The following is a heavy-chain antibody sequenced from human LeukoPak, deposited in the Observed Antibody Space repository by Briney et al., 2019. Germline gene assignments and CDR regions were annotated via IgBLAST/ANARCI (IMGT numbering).Heavy chain of an antibody. CDR1: GYSISSGYY. V-gene: IGHV4-38-2*02. D-gene: IGHD2-2*01. CDR3: ATALTRTAMDV. CDR2: IYHSGST. J-gene: IGHJ6*02. Sequence: SETLSLTCTVSGYSISSGYYWGWIRPPPGKGLEWIGSIYHSGSTYYNPSLKSRVTISVDTSKNQFSLKLSSVTAADTAVYYCATALTRTAMDVWGQGTTVTVPS.